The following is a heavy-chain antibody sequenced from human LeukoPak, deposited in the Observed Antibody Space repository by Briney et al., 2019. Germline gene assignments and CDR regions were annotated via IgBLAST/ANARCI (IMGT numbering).Heavy chain of an antibody. J-gene: IGHJ3*02. D-gene: IGHD6-6*01. CDR2: IYYSGST. CDR3: ARVLGRKSSSRAFDI. V-gene: IGHV4-59*01. CDR1: GGSISSYY. Sequence: SETLSLTCTVSGGSISSYYWSWIRQPPGKGLEWIGYIYYSGSTNYNPSLKSRVTISVDTSKNQFSLKLSSVTAADTAVYYCARVLGRKSSSRAFDIWGQGTMVTVSS.